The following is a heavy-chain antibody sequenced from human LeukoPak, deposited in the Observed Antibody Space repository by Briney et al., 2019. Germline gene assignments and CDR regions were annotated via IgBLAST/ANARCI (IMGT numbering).Heavy chain of an antibody. D-gene: IGHD1-26*01. CDR2: INHSGST. Sequence: SETLSLTCAVYGGSFSGYYWSWIRQPPGKGLEWIGEINHSGSTNQNPSLKSRVTISVDTSKNQFSLKLSSVTAADTAVYYCARHSGGTYYVSLDPWGQGTLVTVSS. V-gene: IGHV4-34*01. CDR3: ARHSGGTYYVSLDP. J-gene: IGHJ5*02. CDR1: GGSFSGYY.